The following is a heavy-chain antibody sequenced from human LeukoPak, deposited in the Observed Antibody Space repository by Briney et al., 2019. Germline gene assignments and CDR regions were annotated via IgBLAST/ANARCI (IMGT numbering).Heavy chain of an antibody. V-gene: IGHV4-34*01. CDR2: INHSGST. CDR1: GGSFSGYH. D-gene: IGHD2-15*01. Sequence: SETLSLTCAVYGGSFSGYHWSWIRQPPGKGLEWIGEINHSGSTNYNPSLKSRVTISVDTSKNQFSLKLSSVTAADTAVYYCARGSMVAATGVDYWGQGTLVTVSS. J-gene: IGHJ4*02. CDR3: ARGSMVAATGVDY.